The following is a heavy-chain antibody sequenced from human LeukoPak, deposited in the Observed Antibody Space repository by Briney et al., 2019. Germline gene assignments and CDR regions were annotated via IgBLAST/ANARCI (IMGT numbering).Heavy chain of an antibody. CDR3: ARDRGSGSRQYYYYGMDV. CDR2: INPSGGST. V-gene: IGHV1-46*01. Sequence: ASVKVSCKASGYTFTSYYMHWVRQAPGQGLEWMGIINPSGGSTSYAQKFQGRVTMTRDTSTSTVYMELSSLRSEDTAVYYCARDRGSGSRQYYYYGMDVWGQGTTVTVSS. CDR1: GYTFTSYY. J-gene: IGHJ6*02. D-gene: IGHD3-10*01.